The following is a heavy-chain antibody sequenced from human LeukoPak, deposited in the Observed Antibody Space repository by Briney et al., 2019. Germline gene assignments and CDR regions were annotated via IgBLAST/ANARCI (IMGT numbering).Heavy chain of an antibody. J-gene: IGHJ4*02. Sequence: GGSLRLSCAASGFTFSNYGMHWVRQAPGRGLEWVAVIWFDGSNKYYADSVKGRFTISRDNSKNTLSLQMNSLRAEDTAVYYCARDPSTIAVAGTYVYWGQGTLVTVSS. CDR3: ARDPSTIAVAGTYVY. CDR2: IWFDGSNK. D-gene: IGHD6-19*01. V-gene: IGHV3-33*01. CDR1: GFTFSNYG.